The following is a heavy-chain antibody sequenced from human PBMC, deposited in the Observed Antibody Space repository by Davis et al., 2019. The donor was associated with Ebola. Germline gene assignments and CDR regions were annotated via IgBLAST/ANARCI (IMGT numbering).Heavy chain of an antibody. CDR2: VYHSGST. CDR1: GGSISSHY. V-gene: IGHV4-59*11. Sequence: SETLSLTCTVSGGSISSHYWNWIRQPPGKGLEWVAYVYHSGSTNYNPFYNPSLKSRVTIAMDPSKNQVSLRLNSVTAADTAVYYCARDPGDYIRGSYRPRAFDIWGQGTMVTVSS. J-gene: IGHJ3*02. CDR3: ARDPGDYIRGSYRPRAFDI. D-gene: IGHD3-16*02.